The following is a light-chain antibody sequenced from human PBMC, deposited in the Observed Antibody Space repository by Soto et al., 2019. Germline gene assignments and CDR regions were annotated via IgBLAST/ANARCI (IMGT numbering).Light chain of an antibody. J-gene: IGLJ2*01. CDR1: SGHIVSNY. Sequence: NFMLTQPHSVSGSPGKTVTISCTRSSGHIVSNYVQWYQQRPGSSPTTVIFEDDDRPSGVPDRLSASLDTSTNSASLTISGLKPEDEADYSCQSYDADILIFGGGTQLTVL. CDR2: EDD. CDR3: QSYDADILI. V-gene: IGLV6-57*01.